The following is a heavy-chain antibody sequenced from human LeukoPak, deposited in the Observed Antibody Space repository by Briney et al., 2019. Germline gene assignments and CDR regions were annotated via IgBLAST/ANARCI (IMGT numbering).Heavy chain of an antibody. Sequence: GASVKVSCKASGYTFTDYYMHWVRQAPGQGLEWMGWINPNIGSTNYAQKFQGRVTMTRDTSSSTAYMELSRLRSDDTAVYYCARDGYCSGGSCYFFSPCWGQGTLVTVSS. CDR1: GYTFTDYY. D-gene: IGHD2-15*01. J-gene: IGHJ4*02. CDR3: ARDGYCSGGSCYFFSPC. V-gene: IGHV1-2*02. CDR2: INPNIGST.